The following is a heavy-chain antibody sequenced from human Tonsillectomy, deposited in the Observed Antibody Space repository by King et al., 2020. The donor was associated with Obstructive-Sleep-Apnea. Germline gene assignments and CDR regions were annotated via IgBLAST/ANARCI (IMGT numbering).Heavy chain of an antibody. D-gene: IGHD3-22*01. CDR3: AKGNRDSSGYYYYFDS. V-gene: IGHV3-9*01. J-gene: IGHJ4*02. CDR2: ISWNSGSI. CDR1: GFTFDDYA. Sequence: VQLVESGGGLVQPGRSLRLSCAASGFTFDDYAMHWVRQAPGKGLEWVSGISWNSGSIGYADSVKGRFTISRDNAKNSLYLQMNSLRAEDTALYYCAKGNRDSSGYYYYFDSWGQGTLVTVSS.